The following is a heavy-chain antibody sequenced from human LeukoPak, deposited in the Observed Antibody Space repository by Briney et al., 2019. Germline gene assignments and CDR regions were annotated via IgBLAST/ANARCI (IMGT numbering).Heavy chain of an antibody. CDR3: ARSTAPIAAAEFDY. D-gene: IGHD6-13*01. CDR2: IYYSGST. Sequence: SETLSLTCTVSGGSISSYYWSWIRQPPGKGLEWIGYIYYSGSTNYNPSLKSRVTISVDTSKNQFSLKLSSVTAAETAVYYCARSTAPIAAAEFDYWGQGTLVSVSS. J-gene: IGHJ4*02. V-gene: IGHV4-59*01. CDR1: GGSISSYY.